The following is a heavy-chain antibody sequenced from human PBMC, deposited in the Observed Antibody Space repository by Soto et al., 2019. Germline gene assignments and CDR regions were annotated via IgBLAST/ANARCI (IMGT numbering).Heavy chain of an antibody. CDR1: GFTVTDAW. D-gene: IGHD3-9*01. CDR2: IRSNGGTT. Sequence: PGGSLRLSCAAPGFTVTDAWINWVRQIPGKGLEWVGRIRSNGGTTDYAAPVKGRFAVSRDDSRNVVYLQMNSLTTEDTAIYYCTTDSQLSTVFVRFDYWGQGTLVTVSS. J-gene: IGHJ4*02. CDR3: TTDSQLSTVFVRFDY. V-gene: IGHV3-15*07.